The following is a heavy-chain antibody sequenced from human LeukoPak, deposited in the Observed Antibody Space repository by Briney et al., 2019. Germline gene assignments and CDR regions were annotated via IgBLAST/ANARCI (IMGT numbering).Heavy chain of an antibody. J-gene: IGHJ4*02. CDR1: GFTFSSNA. CDR2: ISGTVAST. D-gene: IGHD3-9*01. V-gene: IGHV3-23*01. CDR3: AKRYIFTSEDY. Sequence: GGSLRLSCAASGFTFSSNAMTSVLQVPGQGLEWGTAISGTVASTYYAASVKGRFTISIDNSQNTLHLPMNSLRAEHTAVYYCAKRYIFTSEDYWGQGTLVTVPS.